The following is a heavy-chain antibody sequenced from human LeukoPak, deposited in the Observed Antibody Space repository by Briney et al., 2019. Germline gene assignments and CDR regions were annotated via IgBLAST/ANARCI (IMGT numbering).Heavy chain of an antibody. V-gene: IGHV3-7*03. CDR3: AREDIYAFDI. Sequence: PGGSLRLSCAASGFTFSSYWMSWVRQAPGKGLEWVASTQQDGSEKYYVDSVKGRFTISRDNAKNSLYLQMNSLRAEDTAVYYCAREDIYAFDIWGQGTMVTVSS. CDR1: GFTFSSYW. CDR2: TQQDGSEK. J-gene: IGHJ3*02. D-gene: IGHD2-21*01.